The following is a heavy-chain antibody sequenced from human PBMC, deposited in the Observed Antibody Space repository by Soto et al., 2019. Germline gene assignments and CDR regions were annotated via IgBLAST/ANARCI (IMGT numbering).Heavy chain of an antibody. D-gene: IGHD6-19*01. Sequence: ASVKVSCKASGGTFSSYAISWVRQAPGQGLEWMGGIIPIFGTANYAQKFQGRVTITADESTSTAYMELSSLRSEDTAVYYCARGGYSSGWSGCWFDPWGQGTLVTVSS. CDR1: GGTFSSYA. CDR2: IIPIFGTA. V-gene: IGHV1-69*13. CDR3: ARGGYSSGWSGCWFDP. J-gene: IGHJ5*02.